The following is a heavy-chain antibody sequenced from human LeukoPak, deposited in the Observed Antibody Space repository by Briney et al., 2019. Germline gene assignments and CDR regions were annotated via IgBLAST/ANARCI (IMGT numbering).Heavy chain of an antibody. CDR3: ARGRVVIDYFDY. Sequence: ASQTLSLTCAVSGVSISSGGYSWSWIRQPPGKGLEWIGYIYHSGSTYYNPSLKSRVTISVDRSKNQFSLKLSSVTAADTAVYYCARGRVVIDYFDYWGQGTLVTVSS. CDR1: GVSISSGGYS. CDR2: IYHSGST. J-gene: IGHJ4*02. V-gene: IGHV4-30-2*01. D-gene: IGHD3-3*01.